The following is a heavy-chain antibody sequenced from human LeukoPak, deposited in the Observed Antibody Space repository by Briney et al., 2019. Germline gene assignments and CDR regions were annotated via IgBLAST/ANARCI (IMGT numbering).Heavy chain of an antibody. V-gene: IGHV3-23*01. CDR1: GLTFSTYG. Sequence: GGSLRLSCAVSGLTFSTYGMSWVRQAPGKGLEWVSTISGSGGTTYYADSVKGRFTISRDNSKNTLYLQMNSLRAEDTAVYYCAKDQFGVSVFMDVWGKGTAVTISS. D-gene: IGHD3-10*01. CDR2: ISGSGGTT. CDR3: AKDQFGVSVFMDV. J-gene: IGHJ6*03.